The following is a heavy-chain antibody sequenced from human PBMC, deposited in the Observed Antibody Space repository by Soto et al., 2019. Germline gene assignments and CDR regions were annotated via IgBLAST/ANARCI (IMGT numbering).Heavy chain of an antibody. D-gene: IGHD6-13*01. CDR1: QFSFSSYW. J-gene: IGHJ4*02. Sequence: GGSLRLSCAASQFSFSSYWMHWVRQVPGKGPTLVSRINHDGSKTEYADSVKGRFTISRDNTNNTLYLQMNSLRVEDTAMYYCVREPWGFSGTWYDYWGQGTLVTVSS. CDR3: VREPWGFSGTWYDY. CDR2: INHDGSKT. V-gene: IGHV3-74*01.